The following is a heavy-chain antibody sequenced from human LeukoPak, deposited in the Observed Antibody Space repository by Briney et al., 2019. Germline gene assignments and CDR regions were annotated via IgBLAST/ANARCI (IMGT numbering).Heavy chain of an antibody. CDR1: GYTFTSYG. CDR3: AEDEWDYYDSSGYPSWDY. V-gene: IGHV1-18*01. Sequence: ASVKVSCKASGYTFTSYGISWVRQAPGQGLDWMGWISAYNGNTNYAQKLRGRVTLTKDTSTSTDFMELRSLRSDDTAVYYCAEDEWDYYDSSGYPSWDYWGQGTLVTVSS. J-gene: IGHJ4*02. D-gene: IGHD3-22*01. CDR2: ISAYNGNT.